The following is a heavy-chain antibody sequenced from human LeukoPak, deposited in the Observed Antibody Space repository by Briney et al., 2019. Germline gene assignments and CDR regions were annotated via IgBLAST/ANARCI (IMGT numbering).Heavy chain of an antibody. D-gene: IGHD6-6*01. Sequence: GGSLRLSCAASGFTFSNYWMHWVRQAPGKGLVWVSRISSDGTTTTYADSVRGRFTISRDNAKNTLYLQMNSLRAEDTAVYYCARGGAARPDFWGQGTLVTVSS. CDR3: ARGGAARPDF. CDR1: GFTFSNYW. J-gene: IGHJ4*02. V-gene: IGHV3-74*01. CDR2: ISSDGTTT.